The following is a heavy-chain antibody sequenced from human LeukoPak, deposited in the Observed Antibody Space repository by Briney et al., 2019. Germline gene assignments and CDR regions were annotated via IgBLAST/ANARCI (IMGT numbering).Heavy chain of an antibody. CDR3: AKDREYTVYDYVWGSYRYTGPDY. CDR1: GFTFSSYG. V-gene: IGHV3-30*18. J-gene: IGHJ4*02. Sequence: HAGRSLRLSCAASGFTFSSYGMHWVRQAPGKGLEWVAVISYDGSNKYYADSVKGRFTISRDNSKNTLYLQMNSLRAEDTAVYYCAKDREYTVYDYVWGSYRYTGPDYWGQGTLVTVSS. CDR2: ISYDGSNK. D-gene: IGHD3-16*02.